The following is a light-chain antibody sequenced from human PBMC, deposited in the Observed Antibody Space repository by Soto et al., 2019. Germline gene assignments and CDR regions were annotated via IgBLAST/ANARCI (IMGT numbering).Light chain of an antibody. J-gene: IGLJ3*02. Sequence: QSVLTQPASVSGSPGQSITISCTGTSSDVGAYIYVSWYQHHPGKAPKVMIYDVTKRPSGVPDRFSGSKSGNSASLTISGLQAEDEADYYCCSYAGSYILAVFGGGTKLTVL. V-gene: IGLV2-11*01. CDR3: CSYAGSYILAV. CDR2: DVT. CDR1: SSDVGAYIY.